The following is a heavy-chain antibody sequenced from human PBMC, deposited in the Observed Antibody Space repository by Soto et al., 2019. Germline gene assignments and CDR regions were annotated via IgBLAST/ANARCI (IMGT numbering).Heavy chain of an antibody. CDR3: ARVLSTAAVDY. V-gene: IGHV4-31*03. Sequence: QVQLQESGPGLVKPSQTLSLSCTVSGGSIRSGGYYWTWIRQHPGKGLEWIGHTYYSGYTNYNPSLKSRVTISVDASKNQFSVKLSSVTAADTAVYYCARVLSTAAVDYWGQGTLVTVSS. J-gene: IGHJ4*02. D-gene: IGHD6-13*01. CDR2: TYYSGYT. CDR1: GGSIRSGGYY.